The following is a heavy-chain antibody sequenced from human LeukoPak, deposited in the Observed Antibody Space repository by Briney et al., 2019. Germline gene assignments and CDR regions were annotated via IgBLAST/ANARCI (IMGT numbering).Heavy chain of an antibody. CDR2: IYYSGST. V-gene: IGHV4-39*01. CDR1: GGSISSSSYY. CDR3: ARHLVYSYGIPDYYYVDV. Sequence: PSETLSLTCTVSGGSISSSSYYWGWIRQPPGKGLEWIGSIYYSGSTYYNPSLKSRVTISVDTSKNQFSLKLSSVTAADTAVYYCARHLVYSYGIPDYYYVDVWGKGTTVTVSS. D-gene: IGHD3-16*02. J-gene: IGHJ6*03.